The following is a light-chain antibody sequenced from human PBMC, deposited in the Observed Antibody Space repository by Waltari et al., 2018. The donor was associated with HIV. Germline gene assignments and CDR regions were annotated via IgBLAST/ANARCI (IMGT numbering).Light chain of an antibody. CDR3: SSYTSRVTYV. J-gene: IGLJ1*01. CDR2: DVS. CDR1: SNDVGGSNF. V-gene: IGLV2-14*03. Sequence: QSALTQPASVSGSPGQSITTSCTGTSNDVGGSNFVSWHQQHPGEAPKLIIHDVSDRPSGISNRFSGSKSGNTASLTISGLQTEDEADYYCSSYTSRVTYVFGTGTRVTVL.